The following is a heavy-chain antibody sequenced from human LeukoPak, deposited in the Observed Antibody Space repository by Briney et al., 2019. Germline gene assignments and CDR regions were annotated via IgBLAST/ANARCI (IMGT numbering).Heavy chain of an antibody. Sequence: KSGGSQRLSCAASEFTFSDYYMSWIRQAPGKGLEWIAYISSSGSTTYYADSVKGRFTVSRDNAEKSLYLQMNSLRAEDTAVYYCARRIRAVNQVAQHGDYFWFDPWGQGTLVTVSS. CDR2: ISSSGSTT. CDR1: EFTFSDYY. J-gene: IGHJ5*02. CDR3: ARRIRAVNQVAQHGDYFWFDP. D-gene: IGHD4-17*01. V-gene: IGHV3-11*01.